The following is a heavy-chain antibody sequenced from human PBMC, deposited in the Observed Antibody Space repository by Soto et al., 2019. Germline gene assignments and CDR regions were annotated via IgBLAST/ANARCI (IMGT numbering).Heavy chain of an antibody. CDR3: ARGLYSFDY. J-gene: IGHJ4*02. V-gene: IGHV3-13*01. Sequence: LRLSCAASGFTFSTYDMHWVRQATGKGLEWVSTIGTTGDTYYPVSVKGRFTISREDAKNSLYLQMNSLRAGDTAVYYCARGLYSFDYWGQGTLVTVSS. CDR1: GFTFSTYD. CDR2: IGTTGDT.